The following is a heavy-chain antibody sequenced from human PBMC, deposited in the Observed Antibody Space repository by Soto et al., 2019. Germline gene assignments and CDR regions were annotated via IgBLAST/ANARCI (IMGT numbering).Heavy chain of an antibody. J-gene: IGHJ6*01. CDR2: IRSKAYGGTT. Sequence: GGSMRLSCTASGFTFGDYAMSWFRQAPRKGLEWVGFIRSKAYGGTTEYAASVKGRFTISRDDSKSIAYLQMNSLKTEDTSVYYCWVYTPGDYYYYGMDYWGPGATITVSS. D-gene: IGHD2-21*01. CDR3: WVYTPGDYYYYGMDY. CDR1: GFTFGDYA. V-gene: IGHV3-49*03.